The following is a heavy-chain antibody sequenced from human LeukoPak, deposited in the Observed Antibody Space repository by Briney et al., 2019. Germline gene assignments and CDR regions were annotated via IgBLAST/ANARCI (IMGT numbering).Heavy chain of an antibody. CDR3: ARGPEKSNRPVLRFLEWFRGLYDP. CDR1: GYTFTIYD. CDR2: MNPNSGNT. J-gene: IGHJ5*02. D-gene: IGHD3-3*01. Sequence: ASVKVSCKASGYTFTIYDINWVRQATGQGPEWMGWMNPNSGNTGYAQKFQGRVTMTRNTSISTAYMELSSLRSEDTAVYYCARGPEKSNRPVLRFLEWFRGLYDPWGQGTLVTVSS. V-gene: IGHV1-8*01.